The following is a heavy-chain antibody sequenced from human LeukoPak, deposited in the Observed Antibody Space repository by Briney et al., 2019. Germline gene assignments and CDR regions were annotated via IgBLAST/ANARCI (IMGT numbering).Heavy chain of an antibody. J-gene: IGHJ4*02. D-gene: IGHD6-6*01. CDR1: GGSISSYY. Sequence: SETLSLTCTVSGGSISSYYWSWIRQPAGKGLEWIGRIYTSGSTNYSPSLKSRVTMSVDTSKNQFSLKLSSVTAADTAVYYCARVFPEQLAFDYWGQGTLVTVSS. CDR2: IYTSGST. V-gene: IGHV4-4*07. CDR3: ARVFPEQLAFDY.